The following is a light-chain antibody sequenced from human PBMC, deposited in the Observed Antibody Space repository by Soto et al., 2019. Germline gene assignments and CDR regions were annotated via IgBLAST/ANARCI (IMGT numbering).Light chain of an antibody. J-gene: IGKJ3*01. CDR3: QQYYTTPFT. CDR1: QSVLYSSNSKNY. CDR2: WAS. Sequence: DIVMTQSPDSLAVSLGERASINCKSSQSVLYSSNSKNYLAWYQKKPGQPPKLLISWASTRESEVPDRFSGSGSGTDFTLTISSLQAEDVAVYFCQQYYTTPFTFGPGTKVDIK. V-gene: IGKV4-1*01.